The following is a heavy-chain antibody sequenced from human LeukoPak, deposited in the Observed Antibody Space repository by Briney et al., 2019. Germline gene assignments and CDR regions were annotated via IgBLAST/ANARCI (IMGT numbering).Heavy chain of an antibody. V-gene: IGHV1-8*01. Sequence: GASVEVSCKASGYTFTSYDINWVRQATGQGLEWMGWMNPNSGNTGYAQKFQGRVTMTRNTSISTAYMELSSLRSEDTAVYYCASRRSSWFGEPYNWFDPWGQGTLVTVSS. CDR3: ASRRSSWFGEPYNWFDP. CDR1: GYTFTSYD. J-gene: IGHJ5*02. CDR2: MNPNSGNT. D-gene: IGHD3-10*01.